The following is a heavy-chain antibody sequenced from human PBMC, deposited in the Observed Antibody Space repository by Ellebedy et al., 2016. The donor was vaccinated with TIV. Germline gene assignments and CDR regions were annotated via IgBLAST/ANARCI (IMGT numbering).Heavy chain of an antibody. D-gene: IGHD3-10*01. Sequence: SGPTLVXPTQTLTLTCTFSGFSLRTSGVGVGWIRQPPGKDLEWLELIYWDNDKRYSPSLKSRLTITKDTSKNQVVLTMTNMDPVDTATYYCAHTITMVRGVITYHYYGMDVWGQGTTVTVSS. CDR1: GFSLRTSGVG. V-gene: IGHV2-5*02. J-gene: IGHJ6*02. CDR3: AHTITMVRGVITYHYYGMDV. CDR2: IYWDNDK.